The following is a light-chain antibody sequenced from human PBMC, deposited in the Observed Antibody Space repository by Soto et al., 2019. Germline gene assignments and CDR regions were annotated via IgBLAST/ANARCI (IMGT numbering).Light chain of an antibody. V-gene: IGKV1-5*03. CDR1: QSISSW. Sequence: DIQMTQSPSTLSASVGDRVTITCRASQSISSWLAWYQQKPGKAPNLLIYKASSLESGVPSRFSGSESGTEFTLTISSLQPDDFATYFCQQYDSYSPYTFGQGTKLEIK. J-gene: IGKJ2*01. CDR2: KAS. CDR3: QQYDSYSPYT.